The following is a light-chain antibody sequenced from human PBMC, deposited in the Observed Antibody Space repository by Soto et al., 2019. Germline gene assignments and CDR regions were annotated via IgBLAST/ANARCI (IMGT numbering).Light chain of an antibody. J-gene: IGKJ2*01. V-gene: IGKV3-20*01. Sequence: EIVLTQSPGTLSLSPGERATLSCRASQSVSSSYLAWYQHKPGQAPRLLIYGASSRATGIPDRFSGSGSGTDFTLTNSRLEPEDFAVYYCQQYGRTPYTFGQGTKLEIK. CDR3: QQYGRTPYT. CDR1: QSVSSSY. CDR2: GAS.